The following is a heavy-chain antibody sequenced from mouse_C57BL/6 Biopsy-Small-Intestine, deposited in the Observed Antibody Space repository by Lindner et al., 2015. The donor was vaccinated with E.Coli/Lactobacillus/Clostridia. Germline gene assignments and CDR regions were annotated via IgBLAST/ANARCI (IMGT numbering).Heavy chain of an antibody. CDR1: GYSFIDYD. CDR2: INPNIDTT. Sequence: SVKVSCKASGYSFIDYDLHWVRQAPGQGLEWMGRINPNIDTTDYAQKFQGRVTMTRDASISTAYMDLSRLTSDDTAIYYCARDLRNNWSLDYWGQGTLVSVSS. V-gene: IGHV1S29*02. CDR3: ARDLRNNWSLDY. D-gene: IGHD4-1*02. J-gene: IGHJ4*01.